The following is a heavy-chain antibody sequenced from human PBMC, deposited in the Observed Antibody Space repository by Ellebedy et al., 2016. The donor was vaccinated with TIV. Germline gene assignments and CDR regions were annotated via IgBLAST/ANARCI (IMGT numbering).Heavy chain of an antibody. Sequence: GESLKISCAVSGFTVSSNSMTWVRQAPGKGLEWVSLIYSGDSTYNADSVQGRFTISRDNSKNTRYLQMNSLRPEDTAVYYCARASREGATSWFDPWGQGTLVTVSS. V-gene: IGHV3-66*01. CDR3: ARASREGATSWFDP. D-gene: IGHD1-26*01. J-gene: IGHJ5*02. CDR2: IYSGDST. CDR1: GFTVSSNS.